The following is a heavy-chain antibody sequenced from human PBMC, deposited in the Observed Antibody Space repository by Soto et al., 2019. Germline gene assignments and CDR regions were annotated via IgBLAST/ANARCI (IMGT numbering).Heavy chain of an antibody. V-gene: IGHV3-23*01. Sequence: GGSLRLSCAASGFPLRSSAVSWVRQAPGKXLEWVSTLSGSGDSTYYADFVRGRFTISRDTSKNTLYLQMNSLRVEDTAAYYCAKGAGSVAVVAAIQHWFDPWGQGALVTVSS. CDR3: AKGAGSVAVVAAIQHWFDP. CDR2: LSGSGDST. D-gene: IGHD2-15*01. J-gene: IGHJ5*02. CDR1: GFPLRSSA.